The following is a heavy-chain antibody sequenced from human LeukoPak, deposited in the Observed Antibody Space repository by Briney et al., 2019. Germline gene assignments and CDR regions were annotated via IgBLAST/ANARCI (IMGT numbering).Heavy chain of an antibody. D-gene: IGHD2-15*01. Sequence: PGGSLRLSCAASGFTFSSYWMSWVRQAPGKGLEWVANIKQDGSEKYYVDSVKGRFTISRDNAKNSLNLQMNSLRAEDTAVYYCARARYCSGGSCYFDYWGQGTLVTVSS. J-gene: IGHJ4*02. CDR3: ARARYCSGGSCYFDY. CDR2: IKQDGSEK. V-gene: IGHV3-7*01. CDR1: GFTFSSYW.